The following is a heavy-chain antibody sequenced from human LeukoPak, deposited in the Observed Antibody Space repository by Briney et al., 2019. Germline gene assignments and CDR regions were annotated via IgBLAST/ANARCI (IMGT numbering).Heavy chain of an antibody. Sequence: PSETLSLTCTVSGGSISDYFWSWIRQPPGKGLEWIGFITYSGRTDQSPSLKSRVTISVDASKNQFSLNLTSVTAADTAVYYCVRHTTSGWYQVVYWGQGTLVTVSS. CDR3: VRHTTSGWYQVVY. CDR2: ITYSGRT. V-gene: IGHV4-59*01. CDR1: GGSISDYF. D-gene: IGHD6-19*01. J-gene: IGHJ4*02.